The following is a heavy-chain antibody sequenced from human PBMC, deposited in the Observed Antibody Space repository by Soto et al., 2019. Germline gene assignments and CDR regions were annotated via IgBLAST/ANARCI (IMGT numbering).Heavy chain of an antibody. CDR3: ERHGSY. Sequence: QLQLQESGPGLVKPSETLSLTCSVSGVSISNTSYYWGWIRQPPGKGLEWVGTIYFSGSTFYNPSLKSRVTISIDTSKNQFSLRLSSVTAADTAVYDCERHGSYWGQGTLVTVSS. V-gene: IGHV4-39*01. J-gene: IGHJ4*02. CDR1: GVSISNTSYY. CDR2: IYFSGST.